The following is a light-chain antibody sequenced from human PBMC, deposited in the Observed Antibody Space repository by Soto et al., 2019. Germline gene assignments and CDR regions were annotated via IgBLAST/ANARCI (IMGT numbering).Light chain of an antibody. J-gene: IGKJ5*01. CDR2: DVL. CDR3: QQYDKLPIT. CDR1: QDINNY. V-gene: IGKV1-33*01. Sequence: DIQMTQSPSSLSASVGDRVTISCQASQDINNYLNWFQQKPGKAPKLLIYDVLNLETGVPSRFSGSGSGAYFTLTISSLQPEDIATYYCQQYDKLPITFGHGTRLEI.